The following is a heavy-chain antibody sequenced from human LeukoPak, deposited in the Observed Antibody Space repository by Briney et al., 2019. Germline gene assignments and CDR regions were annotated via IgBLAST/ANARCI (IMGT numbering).Heavy chain of an antibody. CDR1: GFTFSDYW. D-gene: IGHD3-22*01. V-gene: IGHV3-20*04. Sequence: GGSLRLSCAASGFTFSDYWIHWVRQAPGKGLEWVSGINWNGGSTGYADSVKGRFTISRDNAKNSLYLQMNSLRAEDTALYYCARDSSYYDSSGYWSYWGQGTLVTVSS. J-gene: IGHJ4*02. CDR3: ARDSSYYDSSGYWSY. CDR2: INWNGGST.